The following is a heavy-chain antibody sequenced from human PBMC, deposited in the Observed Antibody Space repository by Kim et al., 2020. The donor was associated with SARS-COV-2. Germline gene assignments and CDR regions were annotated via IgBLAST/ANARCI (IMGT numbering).Heavy chain of an antibody. CDR1: GFDFSNSD. D-gene: IGHD3-10*01. V-gene: IGHV3-33*03. Sequence: GGSLRLSCEASGFDFSNSDFHWVRQAPGKGLEWVAVIWYDGTNDHYADSVRGRFTISRDNSKNTLFLQMNDLRAEDTAVYFCAKDRRPGGSGAYHMGFWGQGTLVTVSS. CDR2: IWYDGTND. CDR3: AKDRRPGGSGAYHMGF. J-gene: IGHJ4*02.